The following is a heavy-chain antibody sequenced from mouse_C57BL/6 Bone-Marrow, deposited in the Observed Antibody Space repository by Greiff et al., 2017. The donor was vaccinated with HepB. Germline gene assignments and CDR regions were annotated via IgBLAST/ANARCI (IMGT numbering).Heavy chain of an antibody. CDR3: ARGWLRGY. D-gene: IGHD2-3*01. Sequence: QVQLQQPGAELVKPGASVKMSCKASGYTFTSYWITWVKQRPGQGLEWIGDIYPGSGSTNYNEKFKSKATLTADKSSSTAYMQLSSLTSEDSAVYFCARGWLRGYWGQGTTLTVSS. CDR2: IYPGSGST. J-gene: IGHJ2*01. V-gene: IGHV1-55*01. CDR1: GYTFTSYW.